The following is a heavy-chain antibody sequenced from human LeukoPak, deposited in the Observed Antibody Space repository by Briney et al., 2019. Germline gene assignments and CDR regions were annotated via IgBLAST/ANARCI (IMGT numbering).Heavy chain of an antibody. D-gene: IGHD2-21*01. V-gene: IGHV5-51*01. CDR2: IYPGDSET. CDR3: AAIRSYSDAFDI. CDR1: GYSFTSFW. J-gene: IGHJ3*02. Sequence: GEPLKISCQGFGYSFTSFWIGWVRQMPGKGLEWMGIIYPGDSETRYIPSFQGQVTFSGDKSINTAYLQWSSLKASDTAIYYCAAIRSYSDAFDIWGQGTMVTVTS.